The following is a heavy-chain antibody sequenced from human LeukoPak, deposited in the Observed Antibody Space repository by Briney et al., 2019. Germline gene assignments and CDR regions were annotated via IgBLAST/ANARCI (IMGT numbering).Heavy chain of an antibody. V-gene: IGHV4-34*01. CDR3: ARSMVRGVNWFDP. J-gene: IGHJ5*02. D-gene: IGHD3-10*01. CDR1: GGSFSGYY. Sequence: SETLSLTCAVYGGSFSGYYWSWIRQPPGKGLEWIGEINHSGSTNYNPSLKSRVTISADTSKNQFSLKLSSVTAADTAVYYCARSMVRGVNWFDPWGQGTLVTVSS. CDR2: INHSGST.